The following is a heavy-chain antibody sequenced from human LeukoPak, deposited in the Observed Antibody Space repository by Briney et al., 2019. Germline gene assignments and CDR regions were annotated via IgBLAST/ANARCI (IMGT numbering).Heavy chain of an antibody. CDR3: ARVGPYSSSWHPSDY. CDR2: VYHSGDA. CDR1: GDSISNNNW. D-gene: IGHD6-13*01. V-gene: IGHV4/OR15-8*01. Sequence: SETLSLTCVVSGDSISNNNWWSWVRQSPGKGLEWIGEVYHSGDANYNPSLKSRVTMSVDKSKNQFSLKLSSVTAADTAVYYCARVGPYSSSWHPSDYWGQGTLVTVSS. J-gene: IGHJ4*02.